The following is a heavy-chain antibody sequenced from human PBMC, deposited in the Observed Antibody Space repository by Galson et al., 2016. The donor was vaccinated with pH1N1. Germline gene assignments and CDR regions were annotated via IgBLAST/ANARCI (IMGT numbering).Heavy chain of an antibody. CDR3: AKSSGWYGGWFDP. Sequence: SLRLSCAASGFTFDDYATYWVRQAPGKGLEWVSGISWNSGSIGYADSVKGRFTISRDNAKNSLYLQMNSLRAEDTALYYCAKSSGWYGGWFDPWGQGTLVTVSS. CDR2: ISWNSGSI. D-gene: IGHD6-19*01. CDR1: GFTFDDYA. V-gene: IGHV3-9*01. J-gene: IGHJ5*02.